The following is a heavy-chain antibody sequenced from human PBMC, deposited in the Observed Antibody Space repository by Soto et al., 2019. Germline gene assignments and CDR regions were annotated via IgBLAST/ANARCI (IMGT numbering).Heavy chain of an antibody. D-gene: IGHD3-16*02. CDR2: IKQDGSEK. CDR1: GFTFSSYW. J-gene: IGHJ4*02. Sequence: EVQLVESGGGLVQPGGSLRLSCAASGFTFSSYWMSWVRQAPGKGLEWVANIKQDGSEKYYVDSVKGRFTISRDNAKNSLYLQMNSLRAEDTAVYYCAREGGIMITFGGVIVLAGIDYWGQGTLVTVSS. CDR3: AREGGIMITFGGVIVLAGIDY. V-gene: IGHV3-7*01.